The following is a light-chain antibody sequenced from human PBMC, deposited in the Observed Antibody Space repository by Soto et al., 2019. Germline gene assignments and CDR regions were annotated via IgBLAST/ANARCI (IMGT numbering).Light chain of an antibody. Sequence: EIVLTQSPATLSLSPGERATLSCRASQSVSRHLAWYQQRPGQTPRLIIYDASIRATDIPARFSGSVSATDFTLTITSLEPSDFAVYYWQQRSNWPRTFGGGTKVEI. CDR3: QQRSNWPRT. J-gene: IGKJ4*01. V-gene: IGKV3-11*01. CDR2: DAS. CDR1: QSVSRH.